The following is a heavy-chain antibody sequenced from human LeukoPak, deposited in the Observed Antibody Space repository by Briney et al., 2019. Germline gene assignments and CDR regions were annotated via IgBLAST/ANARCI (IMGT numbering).Heavy chain of an antibody. CDR3: ARGKISSSDLFDP. CDR2: ISSSSSTI. D-gene: IGHD6-13*01. J-gene: IGHJ5*02. CDR1: GFTFSSYI. V-gene: IGHV3-48*04. Sequence: GGSLSLSCAASGFTFSSYIMNWLRQAPGKGLEWVSYISSSSSTIYYADSVKGRFTISRDNAKNSLYLQMNSLRAEDTAVYYCARGKISSSDLFDPWGQGTLVTVSS.